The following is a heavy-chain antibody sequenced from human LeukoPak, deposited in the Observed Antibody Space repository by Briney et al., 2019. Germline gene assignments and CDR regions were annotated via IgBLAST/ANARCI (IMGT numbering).Heavy chain of an antibody. Sequence: PSETLSLTCTVSGGSISGYYRSWIRQPPGKGLEWIGYIYYSGNTNYNPSLKSRVTISVDTCKNQFSLKLTSVTAADTAVYYCARAIMVLAALQKDYWFDPWGQGTLVTVSS. V-gene: IGHV4-59*01. CDR1: GGSISGYY. D-gene: IGHD2-15*01. CDR2: IYYSGNT. CDR3: ARAIMVLAALQKDYWFDP. J-gene: IGHJ5*02.